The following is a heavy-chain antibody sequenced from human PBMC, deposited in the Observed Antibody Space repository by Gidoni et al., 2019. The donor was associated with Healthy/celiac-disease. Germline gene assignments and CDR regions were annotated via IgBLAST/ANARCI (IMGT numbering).Heavy chain of an antibody. CDR3: ASAVPTGTVSTHTFDY. D-gene: IGHD1-7*01. CDR1: GCTFSRDW. V-gene: IGHV3-7*02. Sequence: EVQLVESGGGLVQPGGPLRLSWEASGCTFSRDWMSWGRQAPGKGLEWVANIKQDGSEKYYVDSVKGRFTISRDNAKNSLYLQMHSLRAEDTAVYYCASAVPTGTVSTHTFDYWGQGTLVTVSS. J-gene: IGHJ4*02. CDR2: IKQDGSEK.